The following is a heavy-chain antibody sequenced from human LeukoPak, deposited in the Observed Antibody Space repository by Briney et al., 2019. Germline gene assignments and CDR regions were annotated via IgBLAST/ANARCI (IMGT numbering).Heavy chain of an antibody. CDR3: ARGDYYDSSGYNWFDP. D-gene: IGHD3-22*01. CDR1: GGSISTYY. J-gene: IGHJ5*02. Sequence: SETLSLTCTVSGGSISTYYWSWIRQPAGKGLEWIGRIYSRESTNYSPSLTSRVTMSLDRSKNQFSLKLSSVTAADTAVYYCARGDYYDSSGYNWFDPWGQGILVTVSS. CDR2: IYSREST. V-gene: IGHV4-4*07.